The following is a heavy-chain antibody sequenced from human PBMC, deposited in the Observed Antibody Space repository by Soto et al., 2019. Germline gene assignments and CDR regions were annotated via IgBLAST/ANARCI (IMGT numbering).Heavy chain of an antibody. Sequence: QVHLVESGGGVVQPGTSLRLSCVGSGFTFRSYVIHWVRQAPGKGLEWVALTSYDGSNTYYDDSVKGRFTISTDNSRNTVDLQMESLRLEHTALYYCARWGTTGGLYVWGQGTLVSVSS. CDR3: ARWGTTGGLYV. CDR2: TSYDGSNT. D-gene: IGHD2-8*01. CDR1: GFTFRSYV. V-gene: IGHV3-33*05. J-gene: IGHJ4*02.